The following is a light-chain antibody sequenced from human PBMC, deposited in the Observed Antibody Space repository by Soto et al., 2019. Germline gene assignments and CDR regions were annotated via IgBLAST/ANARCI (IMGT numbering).Light chain of an antibody. CDR2: DAS. V-gene: IGKV1-5*01. CDR1: QSISSW. J-gene: IGKJ1*01. CDR3: QQYNSYPWT. Sequence: DIPMTQSPSTLSASVRDRVTITCRASQSISSWLAWYQQTPGKAPKLLIYDASNLESGVPSRFSGSGSGTEFTLTISSLQPDDFATYYCQQYNSYPWTFGQGTKVEIK.